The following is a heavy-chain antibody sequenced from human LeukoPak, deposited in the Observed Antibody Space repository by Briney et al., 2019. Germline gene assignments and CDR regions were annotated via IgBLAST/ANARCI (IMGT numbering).Heavy chain of an antibody. CDR3: VSGSLQSGYNFDY. Sequence: GGSLRLSCAASGFTFSNYWMRWIRQVPGKGLVWVSHIKYDGSATNYADSVKGRFTISRDNAKNTLYLQMNSLRAEDTAVYYCVSGSLQSGYNFDYWGQGALVTVSS. CDR1: GFTFSNYW. D-gene: IGHD3-3*01. V-gene: IGHV3-74*01. J-gene: IGHJ4*02. CDR2: IKYDGSAT.